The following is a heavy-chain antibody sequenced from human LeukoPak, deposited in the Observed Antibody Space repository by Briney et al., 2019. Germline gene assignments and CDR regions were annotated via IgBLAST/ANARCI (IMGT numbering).Heavy chain of an antibody. J-gene: IGHJ4*02. Sequence: MPGGSLRLSCAASGFTFSNAWMSWVRQAPGKGLEWVSSISSSSYIYYADSVKGRFTISRDNAKNTLFLQMNSLRAEDTAVYYCARLNSGGNSYIDSWGQGTLLTVSS. CDR2: ISSSSYI. V-gene: IGHV3-69-1*01. CDR3: ARLNSGGNSYIDS. D-gene: IGHD4-23*01. CDR1: GFTFSNAW.